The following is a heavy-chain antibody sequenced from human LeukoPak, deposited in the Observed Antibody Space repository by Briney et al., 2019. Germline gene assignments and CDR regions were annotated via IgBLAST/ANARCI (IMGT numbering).Heavy chain of an antibody. CDR2: IIGSGSNI. CDR3: AGGARRAVAAGIYYY. Sequence: GGSLRLSCAVSGFTLSDYYISWIRQAPGKGLEWVSYIIGSGSNIYYADSVKGRFTISRDNAKNSVFLQMNSLGAEDTAVYYCAGGARRAVAAGIYYYWGQGTLVTVSS. D-gene: IGHD6-13*01. V-gene: IGHV3-11*01. CDR1: GFTLSDYY. J-gene: IGHJ4*02.